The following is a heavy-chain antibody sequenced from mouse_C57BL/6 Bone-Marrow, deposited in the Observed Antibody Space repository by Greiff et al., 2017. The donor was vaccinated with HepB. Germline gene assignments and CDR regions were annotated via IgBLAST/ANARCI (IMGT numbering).Heavy chain of an antibody. CDR2: INPSTGGT. J-gene: IGHJ2*01. V-gene: IGHV1-42*01. D-gene: IGHD6-1*01. Sequence: VQLQQSGPELVKPGASVKISCKASGYSFTGYYMNWVKQSPEKSLEWIGEINPSTGGTTYNQKFKAKATLTVDKSSSTAYMQLKSLTSEDSAVYYCARSEPFDYWGQGTTLTVSS. CDR1: GYSFTGYY. CDR3: ARSEPFDY.